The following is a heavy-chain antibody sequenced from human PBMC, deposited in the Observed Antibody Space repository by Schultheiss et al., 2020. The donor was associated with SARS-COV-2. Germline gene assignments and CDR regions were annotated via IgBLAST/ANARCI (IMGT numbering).Heavy chain of an antibody. Sequence: GESLKISCAASGFTFSSYGMHWVRQAPGKGLEWVAVISYDGSNKYYADSVKGRFTISRDNAKNSLYLQMNSLRAEDTAVYYCARAGEWELHFDYWGQGTLVTVSS. CDR2: ISYDGSNK. CDR3: ARAGEWELHFDY. D-gene: IGHD1-26*01. CDR1: GFTFSSYG. V-gene: IGHV3-30*12. J-gene: IGHJ4*02.